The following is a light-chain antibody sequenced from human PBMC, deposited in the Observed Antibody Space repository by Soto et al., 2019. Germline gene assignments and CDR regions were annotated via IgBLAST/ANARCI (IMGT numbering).Light chain of an antibody. CDR3: QQSYSTPYT. J-gene: IGKJ2*01. CDR1: QSIRNY. V-gene: IGKV1-39*01. Sequence: DIQMTQSPSSLSASVGDRVTITCRASQSIRNYLNWYQQKPGKAPKLLIYGASSLQSGVPSRFSGSGSGTDFTLTISSLQPEDFATYYCQQSYSTPYTFSQGTKPDIK. CDR2: GAS.